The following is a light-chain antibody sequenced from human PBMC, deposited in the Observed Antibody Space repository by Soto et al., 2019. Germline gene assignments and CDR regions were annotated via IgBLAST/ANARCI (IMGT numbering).Light chain of an antibody. CDR2: EVN. Sequence: QSVLTQPASLSGSPGQSITISCTGTSSDVGYYNYVPWYRQHPGKAPRLMIYEVNNRPSGVSNRFSGSKSGNTASLTISGLQAEDEADYYCSSCTSSSSLLYVFGTGTKVTVL. J-gene: IGLJ1*01. V-gene: IGLV2-14*01. CDR1: SSDVGYYNY. CDR3: SSCTSSSSLLYV.